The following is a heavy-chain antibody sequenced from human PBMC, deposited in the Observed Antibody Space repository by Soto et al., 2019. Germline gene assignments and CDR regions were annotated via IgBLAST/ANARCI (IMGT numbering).Heavy chain of an antibody. CDR2: IYNSGST. CDR3: AIDFKRYSSPPGPLEY. CDR1: GRSISSGGYY. Sequence: SETLSLTCTVSGRSISSGGYYWSWISQHPVEVLEWIGNIYNSGSTYYNPSLKSRVNISVDTYKNQFSLKLSSVTAADTALYYCAIDFKRYSSPPGPLEYWGLGTLVTVLL. D-gene: IGHD6-13*01. J-gene: IGHJ4*02. V-gene: IGHV4-39*07.